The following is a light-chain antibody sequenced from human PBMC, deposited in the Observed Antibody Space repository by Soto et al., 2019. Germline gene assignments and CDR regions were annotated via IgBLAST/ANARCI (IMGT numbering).Light chain of an antibody. CDR3: QHYNNWPPYT. CDR1: QSVSSS. Sequence: VMTQSPATLSVSPGERATLSCRASQSVSSSLAWYQQKPGQAPRLLIYGASTRATGIPARFSGSGSGTEFTLTISSLQSEDFAVYYCQHYNNWPPYTFGQGTKVDIK. V-gene: IGKV3-15*01. CDR2: GAS. J-gene: IGKJ2*01.